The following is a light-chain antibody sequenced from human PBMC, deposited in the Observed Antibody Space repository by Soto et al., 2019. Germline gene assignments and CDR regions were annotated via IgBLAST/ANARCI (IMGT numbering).Light chain of an antibody. J-gene: IGKJ2*01. V-gene: IGKV3-20*01. CDR1: QSVRSNY. CDR3: QQYGSSPGT. CDR2: GAT. Sequence: EIVLTQSPGTLSLPPGERATLSCRASQSVRSNYLAWYQQKPGQAPRLLIYGATSRATGIPDTFTGSGSGTDFTLTISRLEPEDCAVYYCQQYGSSPGTFGQGTKLEIK.